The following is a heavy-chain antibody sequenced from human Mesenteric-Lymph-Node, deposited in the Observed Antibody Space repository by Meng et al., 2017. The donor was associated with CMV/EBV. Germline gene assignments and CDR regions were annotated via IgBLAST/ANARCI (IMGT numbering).Heavy chain of an antibody. Sequence: TCTVSGGAVSSGSYCWSWIRQPRGRGLEWIGYIYYSESTNYNPSLKSRVTISVDTSKNQFSLKLSSVTAADTAVYYCARDPTRGMDVWGQGTTVTVSS. J-gene: IGHJ6*02. CDR2: IYYSEST. CDR3: ARDPTRGMDV. CDR1: GGAVSSGSYC. D-gene: IGHD4-11*01. V-gene: IGHV4-61*01.